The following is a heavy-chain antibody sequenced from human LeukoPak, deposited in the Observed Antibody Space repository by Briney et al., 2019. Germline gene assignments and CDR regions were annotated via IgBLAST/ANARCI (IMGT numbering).Heavy chain of an antibody. CDR3: ARDLPYYYDSSGYSDYFDY. CDR2: ISSSSSTI. CDR1: GFTFSSYS. V-gene: IGHV3-48*04. D-gene: IGHD3-22*01. J-gene: IGHJ4*02. Sequence: GGSLRLSCAASGFTFSSYSMNWVRQAPGKGLEWVSYISSSSSTIYYADSVKGRFTISRDNAKNSLYLQMNSLRAEDTAVYYCARDLPYYYDSSGYSDYFDYWGQGTLVTVSS.